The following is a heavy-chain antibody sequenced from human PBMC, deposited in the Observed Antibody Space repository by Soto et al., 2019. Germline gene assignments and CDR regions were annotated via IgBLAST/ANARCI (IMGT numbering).Heavy chain of an antibody. D-gene: IGHD1-7*01. CDR2: INQDGSGK. J-gene: IGHJ3*02. CDR1: GFTFITYF. CDR3: GRWNFAFDI. Sequence: EVQVVESGGDLIQPGGSLRLSCAVSGFTFITYFMGWVRQAPGMGLEWVANINQDGSGKFYVDSVKGRFTISRDNAKNSLYLQMDSLRAEDTALYYFGRWNFAFDIWGQGTMVTVSS. V-gene: IGHV3-7*01.